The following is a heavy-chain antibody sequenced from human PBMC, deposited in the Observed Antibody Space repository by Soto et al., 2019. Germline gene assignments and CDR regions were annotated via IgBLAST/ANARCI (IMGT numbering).Heavy chain of an antibody. CDR1: GFSFSSYA. V-gene: IGHV3-30-3*01. CDR3: AREPYGDFPFES. Sequence: QVQLVESGGGVVQPGRSLRLSCAASGFSFSSYAMHWVRQAAGKGLEWVALISYDGSYKYYADSVKGRFTISRDNSKNTLYLQMSSLRPEDTAVYYCAREPYGDFPFESWGQGTLVTVSS. D-gene: IGHD4-17*01. J-gene: IGHJ4*02. CDR2: ISYDGSYK.